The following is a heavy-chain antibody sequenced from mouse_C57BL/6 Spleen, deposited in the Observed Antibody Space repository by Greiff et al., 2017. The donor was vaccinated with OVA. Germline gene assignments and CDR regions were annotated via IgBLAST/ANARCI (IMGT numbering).Heavy chain of an antibody. CDR3: ARLDYYGSSYYFDY. CDR1: GYAFSSSW. J-gene: IGHJ2*01. Sequence: QVHVKQSGPELVKPGASVKISCKASGYAFSSSWMNWVKQRPGKGLEWIGRIYPGDGDTNYNGKFKGKATLTADKSSSTAYMQLSSLTSEDSAVYFCARLDYYGSSYYFDYWGQGTTLTVSS. D-gene: IGHD1-1*01. CDR2: IYPGDGDT. V-gene: IGHV1-82*01.